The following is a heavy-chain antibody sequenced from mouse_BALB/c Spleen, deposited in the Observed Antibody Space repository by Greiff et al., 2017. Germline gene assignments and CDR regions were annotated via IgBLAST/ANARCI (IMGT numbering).Heavy chain of an antibody. CDR3: ARGITTATGYAMDY. CDR2: ISDGGSYT. J-gene: IGHJ4*01. Sequence: EVQLVESGGGLVKPGGSLKLSCAASGFTFSDYYMYWVRQTPEKRLEWVATISDGGSYTYYPDSVKGRFTISRDNAKNNLYLQMSSLKSEDTAMYYCARGITTATGYAMDYWGQGTSVTVSS. V-gene: IGHV5-4*02. D-gene: IGHD1-2*01. CDR1: GFTFSDYY.